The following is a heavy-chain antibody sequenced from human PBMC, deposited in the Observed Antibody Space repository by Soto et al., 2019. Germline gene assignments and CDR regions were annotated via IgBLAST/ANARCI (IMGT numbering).Heavy chain of an antibody. Sequence: GGSLRLSCAASGFTFSSYGMHWVRQAPGKGLEWVAVIWYDGSNKYYADSVKGRFTISRDNSKNTLYLQMNSLRAEDTAVYYCARVGALSVFDYWGQGTLVTVSS. CDR1: GFTFSSYG. J-gene: IGHJ4*02. CDR2: IWYDGSNK. D-gene: IGHD1-26*01. CDR3: ARVGALSVFDY. V-gene: IGHV3-33*01.